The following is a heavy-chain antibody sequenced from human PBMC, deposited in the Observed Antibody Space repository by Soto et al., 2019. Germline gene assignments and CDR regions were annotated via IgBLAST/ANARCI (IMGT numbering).Heavy chain of an antibody. CDR3: AKVPVGPSITIFGVVPDDNPYYYYGMDV. Sequence: PGGSLRLSCAASGFTFSSYAMSWVRQAPGKGLEWVSAISGSGGSTYYADSVKGRFTISRDNSKNPLYLQMNSLRAEDTAVYYCAKVPVGPSITIFGVVPDDNPYYYYGMDVWGQGTTVTVAS. D-gene: IGHD3-3*01. J-gene: IGHJ6*02. V-gene: IGHV3-23*01. CDR1: GFTFSSYA. CDR2: ISGSGGST.